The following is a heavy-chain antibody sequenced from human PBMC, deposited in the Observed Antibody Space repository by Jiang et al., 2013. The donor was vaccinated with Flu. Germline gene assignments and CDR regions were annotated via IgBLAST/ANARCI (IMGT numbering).Heavy chain of an antibody. J-gene: IGHJ4*02. V-gene: IGHV1-46*01. CDR3: ARDSGSYSVDY. CDR2: INPSGGST. D-gene: IGHD1-26*01. Sequence: YYMHWVRQAPGQGLEWMGIINPSGGSTSYAQKFQGRVTMTRDTSTSTVYMELSSLRSEDTAVYYCARDSGSYSVDYWGQGTLVTVSS. CDR1: YY.